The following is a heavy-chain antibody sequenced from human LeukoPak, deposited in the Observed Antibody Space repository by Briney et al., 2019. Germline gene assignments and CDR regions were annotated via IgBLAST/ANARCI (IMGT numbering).Heavy chain of an antibody. V-gene: IGHV3-64*01. CDR2: ISSNARST. CDR1: GFTFSSYA. J-gene: IGHJ4*02. D-gene: IGHD2-15*01. Sequence: GGSLRLSCAASGFTFSSYAMHWVRQAPGKGLEYVSAISSNARSTYYATSVKGTFTLSRDNSKNTLYLQMGSLRAEDMAVYYCARGRMRGAFDYWGQGTLVTVSS. CDR3: ARGRMRGAFDY.